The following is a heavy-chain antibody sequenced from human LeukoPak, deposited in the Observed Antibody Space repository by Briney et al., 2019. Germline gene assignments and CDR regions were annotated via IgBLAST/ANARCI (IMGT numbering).Heavy chain of an antibody. CDR2: IIPIFGTA. CDR1: GGTFSSYA. Sequence: SVKVSCKASGGTFSSYAISWVRQAPGQGLEWMGRIIPIFGTANYAQKFQGRVTITTDESTSTAYMELSSLRSEDPAVYYCARDGHNPPGYWGQGTLVTVSS. CDR3: ARDGHNPPGY. J-gene: IGHJ4*02. D-gene: IGHD5-24*01. V-gene: IGHV1-69*05.